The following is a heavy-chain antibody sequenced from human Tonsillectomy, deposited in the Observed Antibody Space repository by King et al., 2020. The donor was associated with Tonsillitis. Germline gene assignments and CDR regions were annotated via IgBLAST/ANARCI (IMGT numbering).Heavy chain of an antibody. J-gene: IGHJ4*02. CDR3: AKYLFFSQQYPGLTPHDY. CDR2: ISADGGRT. CDR1: RFTFRSYA. D-gene: IGHD1-14*01. Sequence: VQLVESGGGLVQPGGSLRLSCAASRFTFRSYAMSWVRQAPGKGLEWVSTISADGGRTYFAESVKGRFTISRDKSKNTVYLQMNSLRVEDTAVYYCAKYLFFSQQYPGLTPHDYWGQGTLVTVSS. V-gene: IGHV3-23*04.